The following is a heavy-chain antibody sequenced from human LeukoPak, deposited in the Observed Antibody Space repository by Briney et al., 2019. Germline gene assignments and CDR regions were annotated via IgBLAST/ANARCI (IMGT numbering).Heavy chain of an antibody. CDR1: GFTFSSYG. D-gene: IGHD2-2*01. J-gene: IGHJ4*02. V-gene: IGHV3-23*01. CDR3: AYYCATGSICYLRDY. Sequence: GGSLRLSCAASGFTFSSYGMHWVRQAPGKGLEWVSAISGSGVRTYYADSVNGRFTISRDNSQNTLYLQMNSLRADDTAVYYCAYYCATGSICYLRDYWGQEALVTVSS. CDR2: ISGSGVRT.